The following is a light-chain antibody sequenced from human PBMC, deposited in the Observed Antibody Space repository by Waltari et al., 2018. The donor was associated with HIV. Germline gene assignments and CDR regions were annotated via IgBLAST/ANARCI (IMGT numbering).Light chain of an antibody. Sequence: AIQMTQSPSSLAASVGDRVTITCRASQDIRNDLGWYQQKPGKAPKVLIFAASSLQSGVPARFSGSGSGTDFTLTISSLQPEDFATYCCRQDYKFPRTFGQGTKVEIK. CDR2: AAS. V-gene: IGKV1-6*01. CDR1: QDIRND. J-gene: IGKJ1*01. CDR3: RQDYKFPRT.